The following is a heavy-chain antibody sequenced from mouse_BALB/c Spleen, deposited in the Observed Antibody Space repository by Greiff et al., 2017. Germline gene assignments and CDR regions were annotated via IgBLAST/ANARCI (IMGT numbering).Heavy chain of an antibody. J-gene: IGHJ4*01. Sequence: VQLQQPGAELVRPGASVKLSCKASGYTFTSYWINWVKQRPGQGLEWIGNIYPSDSYTNYNQKFKDKATLTVDKSSSTAYMQLSSPTSEDSAVYYCTRRGIGRGYAMDYWGQGTSVTVSS. CDR2: IYPSDSYT. CDR3: TRRGIGRGYAMDY. V-gene: IGHV1-69*02. CDR1: GYTFTSYW. D-gene: IGHD2-14*01.